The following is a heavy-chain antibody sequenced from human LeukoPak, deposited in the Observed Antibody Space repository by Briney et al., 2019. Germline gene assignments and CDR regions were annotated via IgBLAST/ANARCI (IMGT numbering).Heavy chain of an antibody. V-gene: IGHV4-59*01. CDR3: VRDQSEFDS. Sequence: SETLSLTCSVSGGSIKTYYWTWIRQPPGKGLEWIGYIHYSGSTDSNPSLMGRVTISLDTSKSQYSLELRSVTAADTAVYYCVRDQSEFDSWGQGTVVTVSS. CDR1: GGSIKTYY. CDR2: IHYSGST. J-gene: IGHJ4*02.